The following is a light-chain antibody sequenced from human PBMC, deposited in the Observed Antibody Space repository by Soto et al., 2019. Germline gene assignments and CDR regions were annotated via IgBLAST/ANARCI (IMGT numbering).Light chain of an antibody. CDR2: EVD. CDR1: SSDVGGYNY. CDR3: SSYTSSTTRI. Sequence: QSALTQPASVSASPGQSITLSCTGTSSDVGGYNYVSWYQQHPGKAPKLMIYEVDNRPSGVSNRFSGSKSGNTASLTISGLQAEDEADYYCSSYTSSTTRIFGGGTKLTVL. J-gene: IGLJ2*01. V-gene: IGLV2-14*01.